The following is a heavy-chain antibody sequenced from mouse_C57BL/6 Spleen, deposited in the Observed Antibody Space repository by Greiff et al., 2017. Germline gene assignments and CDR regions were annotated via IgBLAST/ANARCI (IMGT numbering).Heavy chain of an antibody. CDR3: ARGNGNCLAWFAY. V-gene: IGHV1-59*01. CDR2: IYPSDSCT. D-gene: IGHD2-1*01. J-gene: IGHJ3*01. Sequence: VQLQQPGAELVRPGTSVKLSCKASGYTFTSYWMHWVKQRPGQGLEWIGVIYPSDSCTNYNQKFKGKATLTVDTSSSTAYMQLSSLTSEDSAVYYCARGNGNCLAWFAYWGQGTLVTVSA. CDR1: GYTFTSYW.